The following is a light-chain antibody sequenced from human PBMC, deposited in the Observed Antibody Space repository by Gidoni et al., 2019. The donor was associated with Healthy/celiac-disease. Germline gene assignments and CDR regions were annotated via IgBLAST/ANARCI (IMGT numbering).Light chain of an antibody. J-gene: IGLJ2*01. V-gene: IGLV3-27*01. Sequence: SYELTQPSSVSVSPGQTARITCSGDVLAKKYARWFQQKPGQAPVLVIYKDSGRPSGIPELFSGSSSGTTVTLTISGAQVEDEADYYCYSAADNAVVFGGGTKLTVL. CDR3: YSAADNAVV. CDR2: KDS. CDR1: VLAKKY.